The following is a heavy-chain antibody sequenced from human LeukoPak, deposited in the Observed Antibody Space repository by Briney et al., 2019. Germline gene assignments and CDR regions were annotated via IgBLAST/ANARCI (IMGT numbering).Heavy chain of an antibody. J-gene: IGHJ4*02. D-gene: IGHD5-12*01. CDR3: AKEAGYSGYDYPDY. V-gene: IGHV3-23*01. CDR1: GFDLHTYE. Sequence: PGGSLRLSCAASGFDLHTYEMNWVRQAPGKGLEWVSAISGSGYSTYYADSVKGRFTISRDNSKNTLYLQMNSLRAEDTAVYYCAKEAGYSGYDYPDYWGQGTLVTVSS. CDR2: ISGSGYST.